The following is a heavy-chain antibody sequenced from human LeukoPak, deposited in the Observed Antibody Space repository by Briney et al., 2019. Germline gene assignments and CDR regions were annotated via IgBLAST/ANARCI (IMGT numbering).Heavy chain of an antibody. CDR2: IGHEGTIK. D-gene: IGHD3/OR15-3a*01. V-gene: IGHV3-30*02. CDR3: ATELNPDLAFEY. J-gene: IGHJ4*02. Sequence: GGSLRLSCAASVFSFNTYGMHWVRQPPGKGLEWVACIGHEGTIKYYAESVKGRFTVSRDSSNNMLYLQMNSLTTEDTAVYYCATELNPDLAFEYWGQGTLVTVSS. CDR1: VFSFNTYG.